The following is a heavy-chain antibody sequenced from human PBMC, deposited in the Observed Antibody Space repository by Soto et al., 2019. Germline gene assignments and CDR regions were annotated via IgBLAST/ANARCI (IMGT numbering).Heavy chain of an antibody. V-gene: IGHV3-48*03. Sequence: PGGSLRLSCADPGFTFSSYEMNWVRQAPGKGLEWVSYISSSGSTIYYADSVKGRFTISRDNAKNSLYLQMNSLRAEDTAVYYCAVSYYDFDYWGQGTLVTVSS. CDR1: GFTFSSYE. J-gene: IGHJ4*02. D-gene: IGHD1-26*01. CDR3: AVSYYDFDY. CDR2: ISSSGSTI.